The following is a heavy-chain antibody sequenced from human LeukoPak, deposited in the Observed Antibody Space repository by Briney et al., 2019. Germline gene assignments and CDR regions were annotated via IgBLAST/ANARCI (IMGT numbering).Heavy chain of an antibody. D-gene: IGHD2-8*01. V-gene: IGHV5-51*01. CDR3: ARQVVRPRRVPDAFDI. CDR2: IYPGDSDT. CDR1: GYSFTSYW. J-gene: IGHJ3*02. Sequence: PGESLKISCKGSGYSFTSYWIGWVRQMPGKGLEWMGIIYPGDSDTRYSPSFQGQVTISADKSISTAYLQWSSLKASDTAMYYCARQVVRPRRVPDAFDIWGQGTMVTVSS.